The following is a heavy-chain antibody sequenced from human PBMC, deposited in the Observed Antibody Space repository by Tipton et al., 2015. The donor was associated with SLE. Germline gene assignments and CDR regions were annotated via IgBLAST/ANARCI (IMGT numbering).Heavy chain of an antibody. CDR3: ARAEIGETYYYDK. CDR1: GGSISSGGYY. CDR2: IYYSGST. Sequence: TLSLTCTVSGGSISSGGYYWSWIRQHPGKGLAWIGYIYYSGSTYYNPSLKSRVTISVDTSKNQFSLKLSSVTAADTAVYYCARAEIGETYYYDKWGQGTKVTVTS. D-gene: IGHD3-10*01. J-gene: IGHJ3*02. V-gene: IGHV4-31*03.